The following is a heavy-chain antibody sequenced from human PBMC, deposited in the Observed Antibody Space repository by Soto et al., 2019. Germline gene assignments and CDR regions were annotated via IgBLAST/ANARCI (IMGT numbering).Heavy chain of an antibody. J-gene: IGHJ3*02. CDR1: GGSISSYS. CDR2: VDTTGGT. D-gene: IGHD3-16*01. V-gene: IGHV4-4*07. Sequence: QVQLQESGPGLVEPSETLSLTCTVSGGSISSYSWNWIRQPAGKGLEWIGRVDTTGGTNYIPSLESRVTMSVDTSKNQFSLNLRFVTAADTAVYFCAKDDSGAADIWGQGTMVTVS. CDR3: AKDDSGAADI.